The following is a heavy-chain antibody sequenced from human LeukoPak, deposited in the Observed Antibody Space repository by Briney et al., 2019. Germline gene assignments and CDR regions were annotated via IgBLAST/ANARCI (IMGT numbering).Heavy chain of an antibody. CDR2: VYYSGSA. V-gene: IGHV4-59*01. CDR3: ARGGWYYFDY. Sequence: PSETLSLTCTVSGGSISTYYWSWIRQPPGKGLEWIGYVYYSGSANYSPSLNSRVTISVDTSKNQFSLNLTSVTAADTAVYYCARGGWYYFDYCGQGTPVTVSS. J-gene: IGHJ4*02. CDR1: GGSISTYY. D-gene: IGHD6-19*01.